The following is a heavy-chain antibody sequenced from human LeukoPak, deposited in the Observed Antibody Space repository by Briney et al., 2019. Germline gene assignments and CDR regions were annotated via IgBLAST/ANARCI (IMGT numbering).Heavy chain of an antibody. CDR2: MTSDGRT. CDR3: ANVGVAAASPPFYLDV. V-gene: IGHV3-23*01. J-gene: IGHJ6*03. Sequence: GGSLRLSCAASGFTFSNYAMVWVRQAPGKGLDWVSAMTSDGRTFYADSARGRVTISRDNSKNTLYLQMNSLGAEDTAEYFCANVGVAAASPPFYLDVWGKGTTVTVSS. CDR1: GFTFSNYA. D-gene: IGHD2-2*01.